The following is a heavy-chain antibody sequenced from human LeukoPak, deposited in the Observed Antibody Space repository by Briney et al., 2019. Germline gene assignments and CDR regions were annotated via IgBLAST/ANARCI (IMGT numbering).Heavy chain of an antibody. D-gene: IGHD3-22*01. V-gene: IGHV1-46*01. CDR2: INPSGGST. CDR1: GYTFTSYY. Sequence: ASVKVSCKASGYTFTSYYMHWVRQAPGQGLEWMGIINPSGGSTSYAQKFQGRVTMTRDTSTSTVYMELSSLRSEDTAVSYCAREWSLFGMIVVATGPLGYWGQGTLVTVSS. CDR3: AREWSLFGMIVVATGPLGY. J-gene: IGHJ4*02.